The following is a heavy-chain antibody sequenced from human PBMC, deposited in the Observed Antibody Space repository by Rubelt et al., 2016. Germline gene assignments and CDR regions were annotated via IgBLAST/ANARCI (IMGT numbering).Heavy chain of an antibody. CDR1: GFIGSSNY. J-gene: IGHJ4*02. Sequence: DVKVVESGGGLVQPGGCMTLSCAASGFIGSSNYMSWVRQAPGKGTECVSIIDSGGTTNYADSEEWRCNTSRDNSKNTLYLQMNSLRAEDTAVYYCLWSSQSYYFDYWGQGTLVTVSS. V-gene: IGHV3-66*01. CDR2: IDSGGTT. CDR3: LWSSQSYYFDY. D-gene: IGHD2-21*01.